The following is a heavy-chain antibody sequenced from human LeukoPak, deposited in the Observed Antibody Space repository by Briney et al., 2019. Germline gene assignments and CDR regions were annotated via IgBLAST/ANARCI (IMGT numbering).Heavy chain of an antibody. D-gene: IGHD3-3*01. CDR2: IYYSGST. Sequence: PSETLSLTCTVSGGSISSGGYYWSWIRQPPGKGLEWIGYIYYSGSTNYNPSLKSRVTISVDTSKDQFSLKLSPVTAADTAVYYCARGYYDFWSGYYYYMDVWGKGTTVTVSS. J-gene: IGHJ6*03. V-gene: IGHV4-61*08. CDR3: ARGYYDFWSGYYYYMDV. CDR1: GGSISSGGYY.